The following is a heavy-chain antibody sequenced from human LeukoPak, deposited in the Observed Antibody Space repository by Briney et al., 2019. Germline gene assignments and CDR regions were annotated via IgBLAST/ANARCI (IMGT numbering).Heavy chain of an antibody. CDR1: GYTFTGYY. Sequence: ASVKVSCKASGYTFTGYYMHWVRQAPGQGLEWMGWINPNSGGTNYAQKFQGRVTMTRDTSISTAYMGLSRLRSDDTAVYYCARAEDIVVVPAALEFDPWGQGTLVTVSS. CDR2: INPNSGGT. J-gene: IGHJ5*02. CDR3: ARAEDIVVVPAALEFDP. D-gene: IGHD2-2*01. V-gene: IGHV1-2*02.